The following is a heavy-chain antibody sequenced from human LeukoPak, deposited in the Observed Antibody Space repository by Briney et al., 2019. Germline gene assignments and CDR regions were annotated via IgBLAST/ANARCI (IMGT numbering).Heavy chain of an antibody. CDR2: ISYDGSNK. V-gene: IGHV3-30*04. Sequence: PGGSLRLSCAASGFTFSSYAMHWVRQAPGKGLEWVAVISYDGSNKYYADSVKGRFTISRDNSKNTLYLQMNSLRAEDTAVYYCAREYFIQYYYGSGSYSQYPPDYWGQGTLVTVSS. J-gene: IGHJ4*02. D-gene: IGHD3-10*01. CDR1: GFTFSSYA. CDR3: AREYFIQYYYGSGSYSQYPPDY.